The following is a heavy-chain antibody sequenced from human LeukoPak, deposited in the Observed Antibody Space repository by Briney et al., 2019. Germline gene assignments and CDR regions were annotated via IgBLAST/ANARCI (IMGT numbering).Heavy chain of an antibody. CDR3: ARDGTAAGLSFDL. Sequence: GGSLRLSCAVSGFTFTNYWMNWVRQAPGKGLEWVASIKQNGGEKSYVDSVKGRFTISRDNAKNSLYLQMSSLRAKDTAVYYCARDGTAAGLSFDLWGQGTLVTVSS. CDR2: IKQNGGEK. V-gene: IGHV3-7*01. J-gene: IGHJ4*01. D-gene: IGHD6-13*01. CDR1: GFTFTNYW.